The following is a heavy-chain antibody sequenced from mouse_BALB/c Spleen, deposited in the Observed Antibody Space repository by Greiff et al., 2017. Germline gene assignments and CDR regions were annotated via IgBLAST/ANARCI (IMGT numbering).Heavy chain of an antibody. J-gene: IGHJ2*01. CDR1: GYTFTSYW. CDR2: IYPGNGDT. CDR3: AWKEYYGYEDY. Sequence: QVHVKQPGAELVKPGASVKLSCKASGYTFTSYWLHWVKQRPGQGLEWIGAIYPGNGDTSYNQKFKGKATLTADKSSSTAYMQLSSLTSEDSAVYYCAWKEYYGYEDYGGQGTTRTVAA. D-gene: IGHD1-2*01. V-gene: IGHV1-87*01.